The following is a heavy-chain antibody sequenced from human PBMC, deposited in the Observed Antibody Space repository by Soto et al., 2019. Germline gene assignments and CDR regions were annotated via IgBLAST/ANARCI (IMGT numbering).Heavy chain of an antibody. J-gene: IGHJ4*02. CDR1: GFRFSDYY. D-gene: IGHD6-13*01. CDR2: IGGSGSHT. Sequence: PGGSLRLSCAASGFRFSDYYMTWIRQAPGKGLEWVSYIGGSGSHTNYADSVRGRLTVSRDNAQNSLYLQMNSLRVEDTAIYYCVRAPYTSSWFYFDYWGQGTLVTVSS. V-gene: IGHV3-11*05. CDR3: VRAPYTSSWFYFDY.